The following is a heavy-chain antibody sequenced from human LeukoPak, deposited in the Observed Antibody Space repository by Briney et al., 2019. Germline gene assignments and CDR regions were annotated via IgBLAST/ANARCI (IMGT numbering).Heavy chain of an antibody. CDR1: GGTFSSYA. CDR3: ARDPSPYYYDGSGYYYALDY. Sequence: ASVKVSCKASGGTFSSYAISWVRQAPGQGLEWMGGIIPIFGTANYAQKFQGRVTITADESTSTAYMELSSLRSEDTAVYYCARDPSPYYYDGSGYYYALDYWGQGTLVTVSS. D-gene: IGHD3-22*01. CDR2: IIPIFGTA. V-gene: IGHV1-69*13. J-gene: IGHJ4*02.